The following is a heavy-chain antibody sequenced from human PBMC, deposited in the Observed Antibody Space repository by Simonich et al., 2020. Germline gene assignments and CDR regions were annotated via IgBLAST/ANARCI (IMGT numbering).Heavy chain of an antibody. J-gene: IGHJ6*02. CDR1: GFTFSSYG. D-gene: IGHD4-17*01. CDR3: AKESTVSRWDYYYGMDV. V-gene: IGHV3-30*18. Sequence: QVQLVESGGGVVQPGRSLRLSCAASGFTFSSYGMHWVRQAPGRGVEWMEVICYEEKNKYYADAGKGRFTISRDNSKNTLYLQMNSLRAEDTAMYYCAKESTVSRWDYYYGMDVWGQGTTVTVSS. CDR2: ICYEEKNK.